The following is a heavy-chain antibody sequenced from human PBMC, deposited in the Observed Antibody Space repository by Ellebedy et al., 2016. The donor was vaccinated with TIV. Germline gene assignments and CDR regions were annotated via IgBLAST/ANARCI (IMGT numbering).Heavy chain of an antibody. V-gene: IGHV1-18*01. CDR1: GGAFSSYG. CDR3: ARGVPPEFFDY. D-gene: IGHD2/OR15-2a*01. J-gene: IGHJ4*02. Sequence: ASVKVSCKASGGAFSSYGISWVRQAPGQGLEWMGWISAYNGNTNYAQKLQGRVTMTTDTSTSTAYMELRSLRSDDTAVYYCARGVPPEFFDYWGQGTLVTVSS. CDR2: ISAYNGNT.